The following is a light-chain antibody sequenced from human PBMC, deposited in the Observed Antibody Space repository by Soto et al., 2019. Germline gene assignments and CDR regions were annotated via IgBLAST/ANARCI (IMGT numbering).Light chain of an antibody. CDR2: KAS. J-gene: IGKJ4*01. CDR1: QGIRDE. V-gene: IGKV1-6*01. CDR3: QQLRMYPST. Sequence: ALQMTQSPSSLSASVGDRVTITCRASQGIRDELGWYQQKPGKAPKLLIYKASTLKSGVPSRFSGSGSGTDFALTITSLQAEDFATYYCQQLRMYPSTFGGGTKVDIK.